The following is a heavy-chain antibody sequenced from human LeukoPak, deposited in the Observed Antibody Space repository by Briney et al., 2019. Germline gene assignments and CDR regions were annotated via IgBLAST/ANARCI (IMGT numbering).Heavy chain of an antibody. CDR2: INPNSGGT. CDR3: ARGREDSGWYPLVSRFPRFDY. CDR1: GYTFTGYY. J-gene: IGHJ4*02. Sequence: ASVTVSCKASGYTFTGYYMHWVRQAPGQGLEGMGWINPNSGGTNYAQKFQGRVTMTRNTSISTAYMELSSLRSEDTAVYYCARGREDSGWYPLVSRFPRFDYWGQGTLVTVSS. V-gene: IGHV1-2*02. D-gene: IGHD6-19*01.